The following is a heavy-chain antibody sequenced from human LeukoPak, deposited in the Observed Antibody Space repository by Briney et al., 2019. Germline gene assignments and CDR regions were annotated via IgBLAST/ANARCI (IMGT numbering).Heavy chain of an antibody. CDR2: ISGSGGST. D-gene: IGHD3-10*01. V-gene: IGHV3-23*01. J-gene: IGHJ6*02. CDR1: GFTFSSYA. CDR3: LWLGEDGMDV. Sequence: GGSLRLSCAASGFTFSSYAMIWVRQATGKGLEWVSAISGSGGSTYYADSVKGRFTISRDNSKNTLYLQMNSLRAEDTAVYRALWLGEDGMDVWGQGTTVTVSS.